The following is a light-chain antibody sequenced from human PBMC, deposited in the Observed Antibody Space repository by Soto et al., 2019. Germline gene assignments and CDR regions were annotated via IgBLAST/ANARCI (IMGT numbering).Light chain of an antibody. J-gene: IGLJ1*01. CDR2: GNI. V-gene: IGLV1-40*01. Sequence: QSVLTQPPSVSGAPGQRVTISCTGSSSNIGAGYDVHWYQQRPGTAPKLLIFGNINRPSGVPDRFSGSKSVTSASLAITGLQAEDECDYYCQSYDSTLSARYVFGTGTKVTVL. CDR1: SSNIGAGYD. CDR3: QSYDSTLSARYV.